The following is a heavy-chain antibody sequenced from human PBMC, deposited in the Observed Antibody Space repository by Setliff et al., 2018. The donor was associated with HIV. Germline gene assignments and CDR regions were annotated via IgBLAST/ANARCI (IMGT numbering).Heavy chain of an antibody. D-gene: IGHD2-15*01. Sequence: NPSETLSLTCTISGGSISSDHWSWIRQPAGEGLEWIGRIYGSGNTNYNPSLKSRVTMSLDTSKNQFSLKLSSVTAADTAVYYCARISRGSFDYWGQGTLVTVSS. J-gene: IGHJ4*02. CDR3: ARISRGSFDY. CDR1: GGSISSDH. V-gene: IGHV4-4*07. CDR2: IYGSGNT.